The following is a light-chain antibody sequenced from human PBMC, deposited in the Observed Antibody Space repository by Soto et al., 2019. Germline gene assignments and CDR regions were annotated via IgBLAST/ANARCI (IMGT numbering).Light chain of an antibody. CDR2: EVS. CDR3: SSYAGSNNFVV. Sequence: QYALTQPPSASGSPGQSVTISCTGTSSDVGGYNYVSWYQQHPGKAPKLMIYEVSKRPTGVPDRFSGSKSGKTASLTVSGLQAEDEADYYCSSYAGSNNFVVFGGGTKLTVL. CDR1: SSDVGGYNY. J-gene: IGLJ2*01. V-gene: IGLV2-8*01.